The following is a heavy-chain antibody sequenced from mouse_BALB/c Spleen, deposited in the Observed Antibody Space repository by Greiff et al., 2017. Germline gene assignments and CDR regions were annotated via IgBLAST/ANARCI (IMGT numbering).Heavy chain of an antibody. CDR3: ARSTVVMDY. V-gene: IGHV1-4*02. D-gene: IGHD1-1*01. CDR2: INPSSGYT. CDR1: GYTFTSYT. Sequence: VQLQQSAAELARPGASVKMSCKASGYTFTSYTMHWVKQRPGQGLEWIGYINPSSGYTEYNQKFKDKTTLTVDKSSSTAYMELARLTSEDSAIYYCARSTVVMDYWGQGTSVTVSS. J-gene: IGHJ4*01.